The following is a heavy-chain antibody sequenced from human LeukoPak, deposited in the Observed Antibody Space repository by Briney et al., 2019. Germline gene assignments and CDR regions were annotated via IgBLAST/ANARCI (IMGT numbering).Heavy chain of an antibody. V-gene: IGHV1-69*01. Sequence: SVKVSCKASGGTFSSYAISWVRQAPGQGLEWMGGIIPIFGTANYAQKFQGRVTITADESTSTAYMELSSLRSEDTAVYYCASDDSSGYYGSAMKSFDYWGQGTLVTVPS. CDR2: IIPIFGTA. CDR3: ASDDSSGYYGSAMKSFDY. CDR1: GGTFSSYA. D-gene: IGHD3-22*01. J-gene: IGHJ4*02.